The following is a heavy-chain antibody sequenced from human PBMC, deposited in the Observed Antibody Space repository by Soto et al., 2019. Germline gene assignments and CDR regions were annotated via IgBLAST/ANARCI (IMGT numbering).Heavy chain of an antibody. D-gene: IGHD2-21*01. CDR2: IYHSGNT. Sequence: LQLLESGPGVVKPSETLSLTCTVSGGSVSSGSSYWNWMRQTPGRGLEWIGKIYHSGNTNFNPSRQSRLTMSLDPSKNRLSLKLKTVTAADTGVYYCAREAFVVVPCTRYNYGGLDVWGKGTKVIVSS. J-gene: IGHJ6*04. CDR3: AREAFVVVPCTRYNYGGLDV. CDR1: GGSVSSGSSY. V-gene: IGHV4-61*01.